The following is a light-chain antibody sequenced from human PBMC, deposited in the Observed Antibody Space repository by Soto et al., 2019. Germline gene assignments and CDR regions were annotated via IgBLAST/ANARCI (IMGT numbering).Light chain of an antibody. CDR1: SSDVGAYNY. CDR2: EVR. CDR3: QSYDSSLSNLVV. J-gene: IGLJ2*01. Sequence: QSALTQPPSASGSPGQSVTISCTGTSSDVGAYNYVSWYQQHPGRAPKLMIYEVRKRPSGVPDRFSGSKSGTSASLAITGLQAEDEGDYYCQSYDSSLSNLVVFGGGTKLTVL. V-gene: IGLV2-8*01.